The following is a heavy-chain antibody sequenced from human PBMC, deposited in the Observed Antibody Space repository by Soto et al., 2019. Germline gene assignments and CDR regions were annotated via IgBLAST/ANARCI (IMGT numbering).Heavy chain of an antibody. V-gene: IGHV3-23*01. D-gene: IGHD3-10*02. CDR2: ISGSGGST. CDR1: GLTFSSYA. J-gene: IGHJ5*02. Sequence: EVQLLESGGGLIQPGGSLRLSCAASGLTFSSYAMSWVRQAPGKGLEWVSAISGSGGSTYYADSVKGRFTISRDNSKNPLYLQMNRLRAEDTGVNYLAKDQLYIPGVIPHRVEPWGQGTLVTVSS. CDR3: AKDQLYIPGVIPHRVEP.